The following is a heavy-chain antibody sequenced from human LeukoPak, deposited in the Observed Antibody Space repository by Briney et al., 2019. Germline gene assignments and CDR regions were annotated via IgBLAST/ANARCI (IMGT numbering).Heavy chain of an antibody. CDR3: ARDQGGIAARRYYFDY. CDR2: ISSSSSYI. D-gene: IGHD6-6*01. V-gene: IGHV3-21*01. Sequence: GGSLRLSCAASGFTFSSYSMNWVRQAPGKGLEWVSSISSSSSYIYYADSVKGRFTISRDNAKNSLYLQMNSLRAEDTAVYYCARDQGGIAARRYYFDYWGQGTLVTVSS. CDR1: GFTFSSYS. J-gene: IGHJ4*02.